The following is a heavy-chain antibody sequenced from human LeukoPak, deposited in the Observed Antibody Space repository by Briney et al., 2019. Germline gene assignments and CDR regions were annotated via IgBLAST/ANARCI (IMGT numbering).Heavy chain of an antibody. D-gene: IGHD3-22*01. CDR2: IIPILGIA. CDR1: GGTFSSYA. CDR3: ARDFPSSSGYYLSYYYYGMDV. V-gene: IGHV1-69*04. Sequence: SVKVSCKASGGTFSSYAISWVRQAPGQGLEWMGRIIPILGIANYAQKFQGRVTITADKSTSTAYMELSSLRSEDTAVYYCARDFPSSSGYYLSYYYYGMDVWGQGTTVTVSS. J-gene: IGHJ6*02.